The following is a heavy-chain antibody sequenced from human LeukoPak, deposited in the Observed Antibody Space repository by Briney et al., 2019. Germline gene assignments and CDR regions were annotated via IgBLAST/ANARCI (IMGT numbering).Heavy chain of an antibody. CDR1: GGTFSSYA. CDR3: ARESGHSGPHVYYGMDV. Sequence: SVKVSCKASGGTFSSYAISWVRQAPGQGLEWMGRIIPILGIANYAQKFQGRVTITADKSTSTAYMELSSLRSEVTAVYYCARESGHSGPHVYYGMDVWGQGTTVTVSS. D-gene: IGHD5-12*01. CDR2: IIPILGIA. V-gene: IGHV1-69*04. J-gene: IGHJ6*02.